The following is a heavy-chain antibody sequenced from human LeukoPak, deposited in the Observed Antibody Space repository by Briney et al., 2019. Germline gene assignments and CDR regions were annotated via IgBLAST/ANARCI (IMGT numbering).Heavy chain of an antibody. CDR3: ASTSFESWSGYLIKT. J-gene: IGHJ5*02. D-gene: IGHD3-3*01. CDR2: ISSTGGTI. Sequence: GGSLRLSCAASGFTFSSNSMNWVRQAPGKGLEWVSYISSTGGTIYYADSVKGRFTISRDNSKNTLYLQMNSLRAEDTAVYYCASTSFESWSGYLIKTWGQGTLVTVSS. V-gene: IGHV3-48*01. CDR1: GFTFSSNS.